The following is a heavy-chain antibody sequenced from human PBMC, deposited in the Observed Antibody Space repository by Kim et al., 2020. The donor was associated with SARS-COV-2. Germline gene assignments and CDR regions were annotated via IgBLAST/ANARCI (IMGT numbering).Heavy chain of an antibody. Sequence: SETLSLTCTVSGGSISSSSYYWGWIRQPPGKGLEWIGSIYYSGSTYYNPSLKSRVTISVDTSKNQFSLKLSSVTAADTAVYYCARLPGLAAPYYYGSGRFDPWGQGTLVTVSS. D-gene: IGHD3-10*01. J-gene: IGHJ5*02. CDR1: GGSISSSSYY. V-gene: IGHV4-39*01. CDR3: ARLPGLAAPYYYGSGRFDP. CDR2: IYYSGST.